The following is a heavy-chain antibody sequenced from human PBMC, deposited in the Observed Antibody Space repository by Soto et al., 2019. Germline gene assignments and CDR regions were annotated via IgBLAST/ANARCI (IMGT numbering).Heavy chain of an antibody. CDR3: ANVWTITIFGVVISHDAFDI. J-gene: IGHJ3*02. CDR2: ISGSGGST. D-gene: IGHD3-3*01. V-gene: IGHV3-23*01. CDR1: GFTFNISA. Sequence: QPAGSTKLSSAASGFTFNISAMSWVRQETGKGLEWVSAISGSGGSTYYADSVKGRFTISRDNSKNTLYLQMNSLRAEDTAVYYCANVWTITIFGVVISHDAFDIWGQGTMVTVSS.